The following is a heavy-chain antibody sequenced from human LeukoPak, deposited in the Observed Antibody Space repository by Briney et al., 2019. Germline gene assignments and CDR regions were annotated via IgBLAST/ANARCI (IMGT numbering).Heavy chain of an antibody. J-gene: IGHJ4*02. V-gene: IGHV3-15*01. D-gene: IGHD6-19*01. CDR2: IKSKADGGTT. CDR3: TTDLRTVAGKTSVY. CDR1: GFTFSSYA. Sequence: GGSLRLSCAASGFTFSSYAMSWVRQAPGKGLEWVGRIKSKADGGTTDFAAPVKDRFTISRDDSKDTLYLQMNSLKTEDTAVYYCTTDLRTVAGKTSVYWGQGTLVTVSS.